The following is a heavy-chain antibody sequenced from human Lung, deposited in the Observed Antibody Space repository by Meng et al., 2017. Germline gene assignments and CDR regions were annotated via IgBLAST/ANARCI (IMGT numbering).Heavy chain of an antibody. CDR2: INPSDGIT. Sequence: QVQLVQSGAEVKKPGASVKVSCKASGYTFTNYYMHWVRQAPGQGLEWMGMINPSDGITTYAQKLQGKVTMTRDTSTSTVYMELSSLRSEDTAVYYCARSGSQGGDYWGQGTLVTVSS. V-gene: IGHV1-46*01. D-gene: IGHD1-26*01. CDR3: ARSGSQGGDY. J-gene: IGHJ4*02. CDR1: GYTFTNYY.